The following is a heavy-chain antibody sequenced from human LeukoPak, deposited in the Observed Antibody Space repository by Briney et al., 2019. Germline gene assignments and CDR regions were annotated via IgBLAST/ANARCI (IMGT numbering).Heavy chain of an antibody. J-gene: IGHJ6*02. CDR1: GGSFSGYY. D-gene: IGHD2-2*01. CDR2: INHSGST. V-gene: IGHV4-34*01. CDR3: ARDYCSSTSCYYYYGMDV. Sequence: SETLSLTCAVYGGSFSGYYWSWIRQPPGKGLEWIGEINHSGSTNYNPSLKSRVTISVDTSKNQFSLKLRSVTAADTAVYYCARDYCSSTSCYYYYGMDVWGQGTTVTVSS.